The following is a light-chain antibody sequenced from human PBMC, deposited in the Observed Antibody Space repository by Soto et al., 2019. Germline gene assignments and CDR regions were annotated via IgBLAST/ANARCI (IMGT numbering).Light chain of an antibody. CDR3: SSYTSSNTVV. CDR1: SSDIGGYNY. CDR2: GVS. J-gene: IGLJ2*01. V-gene: IGLV2-14*01. Sequence: QSALTQPASVSGSPGQSITISCTGTSSDIGGYNYVSWYQQHPGKAPKLMISGVSNRPSGVSNRFSGSKSGNTASLTISGLQAEDEADYYCSSYTSSNTVVFGGGTKLTVL.